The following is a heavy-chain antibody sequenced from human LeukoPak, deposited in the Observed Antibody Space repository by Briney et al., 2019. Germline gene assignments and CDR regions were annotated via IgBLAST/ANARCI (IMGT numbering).Heavy chain of an antibody. J-gene: IGHJ4*02. CDR1: GFIFSDYG. D-gene: IGHD2-8*01. CDR3: GKESPTKGDY. V-gene: IGHV3-30*02. CDR2: VRSDGNDK. Sequence: GGSLRLSCAASGFIFSDYGMQWVRQAPGKGLEWVAFVRSDGNDKYYGESVKGRFTISRDNSMDTLYLQMNSLRDEDTAVYYCGKESPTKGDYWGQGTLVTVSS.